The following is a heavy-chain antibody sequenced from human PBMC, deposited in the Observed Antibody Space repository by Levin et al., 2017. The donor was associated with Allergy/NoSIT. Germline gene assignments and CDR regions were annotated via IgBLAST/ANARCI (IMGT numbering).Heavy chain of an antibody. V-gene: IGHV3-30-3*01. D-gene: IGHD4-17*01. CDR2: ISYDGSNK. J-gene: IGHJ4*02. CDR1: GFTFSSYA. CDR3: ARDQTGVYGDYFDY. Sequence: SCAASGFTFSSYAMHWVRQAPGKGLEWVAVISYDGSNKYYADSVKGRFTISRDNSKNTLYLQMNSLRAEDTAVYYCARDQTGVYGDYFDYWGQGTLVTVSS.